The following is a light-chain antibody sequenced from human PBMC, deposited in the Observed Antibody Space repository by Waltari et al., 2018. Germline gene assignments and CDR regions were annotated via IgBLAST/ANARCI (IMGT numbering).Light chain of an antibody. Sequence: SYELTQPPSVSVYPGQTASLTCSGAHLGSTNVSWYQQKPGQAPVLIIYQDTKRPSGIPERLSGSNSGNTATLTISGTQVMDEGDYYCQAWDTISAGLGGGTKLTVL. CDR1: HLGSTN. J-gene: IGLJ2*01. CDR2: QDT. CDR3: QAWDTISAG. V-gene: IGLV3-1*01.